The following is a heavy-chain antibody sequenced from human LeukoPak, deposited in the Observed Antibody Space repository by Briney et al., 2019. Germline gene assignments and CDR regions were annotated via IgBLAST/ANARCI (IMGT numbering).Heavy chain of an antibody. CDR1: GFTFSSYA. CDR3: ARDSGSYYYDSSQKLDY. V-gene: IGHV3-7*01. Sequence: AGGSLRLSCAASGFTFSSYAMSWVRQAPGKGLEWVANIKQDGSEKYYVDSVKGRFTISRDNAKNSLYLQMNSLRAEDTAVYYCARDSGSYYYDSSQKLDYWGQGTLVTVSS. D-gene: IGHD3-22*01. CDR2: IKQDGSEK. J-gene: IGHJ4*02.